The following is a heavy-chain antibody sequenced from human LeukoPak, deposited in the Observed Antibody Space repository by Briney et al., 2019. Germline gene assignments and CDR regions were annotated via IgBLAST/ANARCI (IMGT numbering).Heavy chain of an antibody. V-gene: IGHV5-51*01. CDR1: GYNFARYW. CDR3: ARGPGNWFDP. J-gene: IGHJ5*02. D-gene: IGHD3-10*01. CDR2: IYPGDSDT. Sequence: GESLKISCKGSGYNFARYWIAWVRQMPGKGLESMGIIYPGDSDTRYSPSFQGQVTISADKSISTAYLQWSSLKASDTAMYYCARGPGNWFDPWGQGTLVTVSS.